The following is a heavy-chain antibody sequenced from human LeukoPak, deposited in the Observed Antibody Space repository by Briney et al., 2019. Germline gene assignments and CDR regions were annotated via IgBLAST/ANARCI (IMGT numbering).Heavy chain of an antibody. CDR2: INHSGSS. Sequence: SETLSLTCAVYGESFSGHYWSWIRQPPGKELEWIGEINHSGSSNYNPSLKSRVTMLVDTSKNQFSLKLRSATAADTAVYYCARRPRNSGSYDGPSGLDSWGQGTQVTVSS. V-gene: IGHV4-34*01. CDR1: GESFSGHY. D-gene: IGHD1-26*01. J-gene: IGHJ4*02. CDR3: ARRPRNSGSYDGPSGLDS.